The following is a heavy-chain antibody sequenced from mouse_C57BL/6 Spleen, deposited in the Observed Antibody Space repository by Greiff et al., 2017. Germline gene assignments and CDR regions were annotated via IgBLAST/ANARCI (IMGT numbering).Heavy chain of an antibody. V-gene: IGHV1-22*01. CDR1: GYTFTDYN. J-gene: IGHJ2*01. Sequence: VQLQQSGPELVKPGASVKMSCKASGYTFTDYNMHWVKQSHGQSLEWIGYINPNNGGTSYNQKFKGKATLTVNKSSSTAYMELRSLTSEDSAVYYCARQGITTGVVDYWGQGTTLTVSA. CDR2: INPNNGGT. CDR3: ARQGITTGVVDY. D-gene: IGHD1-1*01.